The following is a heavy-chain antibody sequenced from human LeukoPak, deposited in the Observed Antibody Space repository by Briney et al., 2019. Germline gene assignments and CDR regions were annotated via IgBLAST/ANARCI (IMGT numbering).Heavy chain of an antibody. V-gene: IGHV4-31*03. J-gene: IGHJ5*02. D-gene: IGHD2-15*01. CDR3: ARETEAGPGGNWFDP. Sequence: PSQTLSLTCTVSGGSISSGGYYWSWIRQHPGKGLEWIGYIYYSGSTYYNPSLRSRVTISVDTFKNQFSLKLSSVTAADTAVYYCARETEAGPGGNWFDPWGQGTLVTVSS. CDR2: IYYSGST. CDR1: GGSISSGGYY.